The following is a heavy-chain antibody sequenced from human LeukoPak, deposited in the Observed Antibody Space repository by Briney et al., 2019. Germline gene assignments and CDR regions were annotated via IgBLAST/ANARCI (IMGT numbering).Heavy chain of an antibody. V-gene: IGHV4-38-2*02. CDR1: GYSISSGYY. Sequence: SETLSLTCTVSGYSISSGYYWGWIRQPPGKGLEWIGSIYHSESADYNPSLKSRVTISVDTTRNQFSLKLRSVTAADTAVYYCAVNLYSSGWYSDYWGQGTLVTVSS. D-gene: IGHD6-19*01. CDR2: IYHSESA. J-gene: IGHJ4*02. CDR3: AVNLYSSGWYSDY.